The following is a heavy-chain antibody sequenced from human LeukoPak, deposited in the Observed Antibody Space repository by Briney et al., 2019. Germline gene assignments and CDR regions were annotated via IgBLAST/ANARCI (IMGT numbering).Heavy chain of an antibody. CDR3: ARHLYWGHAFDI. CDR1: GGSFSGSY. D-gene: IGHD7-27*01. V-gene: IGHV4-34*01. Sequence: PSETLSLTCAVYGGSFSGSYWSWIRQPPGKGLELIGEINQSGDTDYIPSLESRVTISLDTSTNQFSLRLSSVTAADTAVYFCARHLYWGHAFDIWGQGTVVTVSS. CDR2: INQSGDT. J-gene: IGHJ3*02.